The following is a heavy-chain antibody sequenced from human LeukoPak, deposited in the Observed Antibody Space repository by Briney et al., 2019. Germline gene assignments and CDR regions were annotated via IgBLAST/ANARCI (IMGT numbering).Heavy chain of an antibody. CDR2: IKQDGSET. J-gene: IGHJ4*02. CDR1: GFIFGSYW. CDR3: ARGVTSAWYLRYYFEY. Sequence: GESLRLSCAASGFIFGSYWMSWVRQVPGKGLEWVANIKQDGSETYYVDSVGGRFTISRDNAKSSLFLQMNSLRADDTALYYCARGVTSAWYLRYYFEYWGQGILVTVSS. V-gene: IGHV3-7*03. D-gene: IGHD6-13*01.